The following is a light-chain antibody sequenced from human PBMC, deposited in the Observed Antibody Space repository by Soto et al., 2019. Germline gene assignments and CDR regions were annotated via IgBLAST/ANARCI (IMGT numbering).Light chain of an antibody. CDR1: QNISLY. Sequence: IQLTQSPSPLSAAVGDRVTITCRASQNISLYSAWYQQKPGKAPKLLIYVASTLQSGVPSRFSGSGSGTDFTLTISSLQPEDFATYYCQQLNSRPYTFGQGTKLEIK. V-gene: IGKV1-9*01. CDR2: VAS. CDR3: QQLNSRPYT. J-gene: IGKJ2*01.